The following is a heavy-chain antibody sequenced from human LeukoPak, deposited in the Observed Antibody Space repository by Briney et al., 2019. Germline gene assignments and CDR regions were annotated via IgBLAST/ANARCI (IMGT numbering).Heavy chain of an antibody. D-gene: IGHD2-21*02. CDR3: ARDYAVVVTAMGYYYYGMDV. J-gene: IGHJ6*02. V-gene: IGHV4-30-4*01. CDR1: GGSISSGDYY. Sequence: PSETLSLTCTVSGGSISSGDYYWSWIRQPPGKGLEWIGYIYYSGSTYYNPSLKSRVTISVDTSKNQFSLKLSSVTAADTAVYYCARDYAVVVTAMGYYYYGMDVWGQGTTVTVSS. CDR2: IYYSGST.